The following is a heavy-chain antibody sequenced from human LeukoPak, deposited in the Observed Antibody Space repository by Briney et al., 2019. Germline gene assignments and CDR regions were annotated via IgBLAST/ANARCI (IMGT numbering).Heavy chain of an antibody. CDR2: ISSSGSTI. CDR1: GFTFGSYE. D-gene: IGHD5-12*01. CDR3: ARAKGYSGPLNDY. V-gene: IGHV3-48*03. J-gene: IGHJ4*02. Sequence: GGSLRLSCAASGFTFGSYEMNWVRQAPGKGLEWVSYISSSGSTIYYADSVKGRFTISRDNAKNSLYLQMNSLRAEDTAVYYRARAKGYSGPLNDYWGQGTLVTVSS.